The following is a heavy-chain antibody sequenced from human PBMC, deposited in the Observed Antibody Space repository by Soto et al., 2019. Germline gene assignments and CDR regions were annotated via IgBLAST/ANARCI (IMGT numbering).Heavy chain of an antibody. Sequence: GSLRLSCAATGFTFIVYAMTWVRQAPGKGLEWVSAVTANGGSTYSADSVKGRFTISRDNSKNTLFLQMNSLRAEDTAVYYCASLGVGDWANYYYYYGMDVWGQGTTVTVSS. D-gene: IGHD2-21*02. V-gene: IGHV3-23*01. CDR3: ASLGVGDWANYYYYYGMDV. CDR2: VTANGGST. J-gene: IGHJ6*02. CDR1: GFTFIVYA.